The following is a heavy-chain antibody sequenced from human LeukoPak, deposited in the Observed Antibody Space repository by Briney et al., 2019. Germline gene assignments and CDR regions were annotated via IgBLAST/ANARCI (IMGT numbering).Heavy chain of an antibody. CDR3: ATSDSY. V-gene: IGHV3-64*01. J-gene: IGHJ4*02. CDR1: GFPFSSYA. CDR2: ISSDGGST. Sequence: GGSLRLSCAASGFPFSSYAMHWVRQAPGKGLEYVSAISSDGGSTYYANSVKGRFTISRDNSKNTLYLQMGSLRAEDMAVYYCATSDSYWGQGTLVTVSS. D-gene: IGHD3-22*01.